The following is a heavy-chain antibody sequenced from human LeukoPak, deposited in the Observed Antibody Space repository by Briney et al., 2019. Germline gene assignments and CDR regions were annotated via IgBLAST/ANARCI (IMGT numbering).Heavy chain of an antibody. J-gene: IGHJ4*02. CDR3: ARAPFYYDSSGYPYFDG. D-gene: IGHD3-22*01. V-gene: IGHV3-53*01. CDR2: MYTGGST. Sequence: GGSLRLSCAASGFTISTNYMSWVRQAPGKRLEWVSVMYTGGSTYYADSVKGRFTISRDNSKNTLYLQMNSLRAEDTALYYCARAPFYYDSSGYPYFDGWGQGTLVTVSS. CDR1: GFTISTNY.